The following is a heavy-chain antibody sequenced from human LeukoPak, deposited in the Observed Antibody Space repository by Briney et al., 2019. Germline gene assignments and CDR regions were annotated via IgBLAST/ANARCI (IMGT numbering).Heavy chain of an antibody. CDR1: GFAFSTYR. D-gene: IGHD3-22*01. J-gene: IGHJ4*02. CDR3: AREYYDTRGYYWFDY. Sequence: GGSLRLSCAASGFAFSTYRMNWVRQAPGRELEWVSYISGPSTTIYYADSVKGRFTISRDNAKNSLYLQMNSLRGEDTAIYYCAREYYDTRGYYWFDYWGWGTLVTVSS. CDR2: ISGPSTTI. V-gene: IGHV3-48*01.